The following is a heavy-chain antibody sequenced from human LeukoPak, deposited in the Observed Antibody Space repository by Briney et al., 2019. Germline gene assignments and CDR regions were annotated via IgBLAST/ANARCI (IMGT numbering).Heavy chain of an antibody. D-gene: IGHD3-22*01. J-gene: IGHJ4*02. Sequence: PGGSLRLSCAASGFTFSSYAMHWVRQAPGKGLEWVAVISYDGSNKYYADSVKGRFTIPRDNSKNTLYLQMNSLRAEDTAVYYCARGNAYYYDSSGYYYSFGYWGQGTLVTVSS. CDR3: ARGNAYYYDSSGYYYSFGY. CDR1: GFTFSSYA. CDR2: ISYDGSNK. V-gene: IGHV3-30-3*01.